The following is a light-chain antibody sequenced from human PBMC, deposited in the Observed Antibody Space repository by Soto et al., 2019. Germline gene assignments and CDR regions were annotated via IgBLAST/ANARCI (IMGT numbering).Light chain of an antibody. CDR3: QQDGSSPPYT. CDR2: GAS. J-gene: IGKJ2*01. CDR1: QSVSSSY. Sequence: EIVLTQSPGTLSLSPGERATLSCRASQSVSSSYLAWYQQKPGQAPRLLIYGASSRATGIPDRFSGSGSGTDFTLTISRLELEDFAVFYWQQDGSSPPYTFGEGTKLEIK. V-gene: IGKV3-20*01.